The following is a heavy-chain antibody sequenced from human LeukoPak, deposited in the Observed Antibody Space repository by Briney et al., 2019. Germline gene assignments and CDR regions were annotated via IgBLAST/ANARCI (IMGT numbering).Heavy chain of an antibody. CDR2: IYYSGST. Sequence: SETLSLTCTVSGGSISSYYWSWIRQPPGKGLEWIGYIYYSGSTNYNPSLKSRVTISVDTSKNQFSLKLSSVTAADTAVYYCASLPGYSSSWAFDYWGQGTLVTVSS. CDR3: ASLPGYSSSWAFDY. D-gene: IGHD6-13*01. J-gene: IGHJ4*02. V-gene: IGHV4-59*01. CDR1: GGSISSYY.